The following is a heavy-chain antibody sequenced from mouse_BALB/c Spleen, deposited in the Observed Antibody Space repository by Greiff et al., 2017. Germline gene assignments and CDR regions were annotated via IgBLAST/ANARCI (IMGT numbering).Heavy chain of an antibody. J-gene: IGHJ4*01. Sequence: EVQLQQSGAELVKPGASVKLSCTASGFNIKDTYMHWVKQRPEQGLEWIGRIDPANGNTKYDPKFQGKATITADTSSNTAYLQLSSLTSEDTAVYYCARDYGYYAMDYWGQGTSVTVSS. CDR3: ARDYGYYAMDY. CDR1: GFNIKDTY. V-gene: IGHV14-3*02. D-gene: IGHD1-2*01. CDR2: IDPANGNT.